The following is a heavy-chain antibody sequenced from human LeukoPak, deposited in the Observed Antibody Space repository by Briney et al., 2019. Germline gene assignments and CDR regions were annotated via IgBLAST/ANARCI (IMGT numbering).Heavy chain of an antibody. D-gene: IGHD3-22*01. Sequence: ASVKVSCKASGYTFTSYAMSWVRQAPGQGLEWMGWINTNTGNPTYAQGFTGRFVFSLDTSVSTAYLQISSLKAEDTAVYYCARDAANYYDSSGARLDPWGQGTLVTVSS. CDR3: ARDAANYYDSSGARLDP. CDR1: GYTFTSYA. CDR2: INTNTGNP. J-gene: IGHJ5*02. V-gene: IGHV7-4-1*02.